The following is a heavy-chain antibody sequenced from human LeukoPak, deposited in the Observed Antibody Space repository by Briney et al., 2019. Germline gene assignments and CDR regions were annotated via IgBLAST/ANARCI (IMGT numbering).Heavy chain of an antibody. J-gene: IGHJ4*02. Sequence: GGSLRLSCAASGFTFSGFAMTGVRQAPGKGLEWVSSIGSDYKTHYSESVKGRFAISRDNSKSTLFLQMNSLRAEDTAVYYCARDSSSYYFDYWGQGTLVTVSS. CDR3: ARDSSSYYFDY. CDR1: GFTFSGFA. CDR2: IGSDYKT. V-gene: IGHV3-23*01. D-gene: IGHD6-6*01.